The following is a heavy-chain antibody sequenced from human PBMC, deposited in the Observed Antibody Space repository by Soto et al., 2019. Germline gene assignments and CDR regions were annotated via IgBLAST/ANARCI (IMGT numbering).Heavy chain of an antibody. V-gene: IGHV3-23*01. Sequence: EAQLLESGGGLVQRGGSLRLSCTASGFNLSSYAMSWVHQAPGKGLEWVSALSGSGGSTYYADSVKGRFTISRDNSKNTLYLQMNSLRAEDTAVYDCAKAPLISYDLFYYWGQRALVTVSS. CDR2: LSGSGGST. CDR3: AKAPLISYDLFYY. D-gene: IGHD5-12*01. CDR1: GFNLSSYA. J-gene: IGHJ4*02.